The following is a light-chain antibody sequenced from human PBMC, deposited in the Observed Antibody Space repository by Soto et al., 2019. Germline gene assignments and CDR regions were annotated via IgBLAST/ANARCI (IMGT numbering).Light chain of an antibody. CDR3: DHYGSALWT. Sequence: EIVLTQSPGTLSLSPGERATLSCRASQSFSSSYLAWYQQKPGQAPRLLIYGASSRATGIPDRFSGSGSGTDFTRTISSLEPEEFAVDYCDHYGSALWTFGPGTKVYVK. V-gene: IGKV3-20*01. CDR1: QSFSSSY. CDR2: GAS. J-gene: IGKJ3*01.